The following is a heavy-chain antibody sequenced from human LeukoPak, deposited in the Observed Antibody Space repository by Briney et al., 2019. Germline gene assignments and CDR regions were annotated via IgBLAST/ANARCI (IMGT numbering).Heavy chain of an antibody. D-gene: IGHD2-15*01. J-gene: IGHJ4*02. V-gene: IGHV1-2*06. Sequence: ASVKVSCKASGYTFTGYYMHWVRQAPGQGLEWMGRINPNSGGTNYAQKFQGRVTMTRDTSISTAYMELSRLRSDDTAVYYCARYLNADATRGGFDYWGQGTLVTVSS. CDR3: ARYLNADATRGGFDY. CDR2: INPNSGGT. CDR1: GYTFTGYY.